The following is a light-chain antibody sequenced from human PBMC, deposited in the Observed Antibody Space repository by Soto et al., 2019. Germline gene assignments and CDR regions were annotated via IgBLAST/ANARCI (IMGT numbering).Light chain of an antibody. Sequence: EIVLTQSPGTLSLSPGERATLSCRASQSVSANLAWYQQKPGQAPRLLIYAASTRATGIPERFSGSGSGTVFTLTVSILEPDDFAFYYYQHYDASRTFGQGTKVEIK. J-gene: IGKJ1*01. V-gene: IGKV3-20*01. CDR2: AAS. CDR1: QSVSAN. CDR3: QHYDASRT.